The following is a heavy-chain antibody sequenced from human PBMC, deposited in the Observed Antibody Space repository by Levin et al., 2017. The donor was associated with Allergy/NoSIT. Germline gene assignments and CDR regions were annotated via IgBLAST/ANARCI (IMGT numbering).Heavy chain of an antibody. CDR3: AKRGLAFFDY. CDR1: GFTFSSYA. Sequence: TGGSLRLSCVASGFTFSSYAMTWVRQAPGKGLEWVSAISGSGGSTYFADSVKGRFTISSDNSKNTLYLQMNSLRVEDTAVYYCAKRGLAFFDYWGQGTLVIVSS. V-gene: IGHV3-23*01. CDR2: ISGSGGST. J-gene: IGHJ4*02.